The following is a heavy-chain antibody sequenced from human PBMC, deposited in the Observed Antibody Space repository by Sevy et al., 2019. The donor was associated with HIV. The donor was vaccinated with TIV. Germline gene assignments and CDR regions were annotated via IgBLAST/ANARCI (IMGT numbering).Heavy chain of an antibody. CDR1: GFTFSSYW. J-gene: IGHJ6*02. CDR2: ISGSGGST. Sequence: GGSLRLSCAASGFTFSSYWMHWVRHAPGKGLEWVSAISGSGGSTYYADSVKGRFTISRDNSKNTLYLQMNSLRAEDTAVYYCAKGDSREAEAYYYYGMDVWGQGTTVTVSS. V-gene: IGHV3-23*01. CDR3: AKGDSREAEAYYYYGMDV. D-gene: IGHD6-19*01.